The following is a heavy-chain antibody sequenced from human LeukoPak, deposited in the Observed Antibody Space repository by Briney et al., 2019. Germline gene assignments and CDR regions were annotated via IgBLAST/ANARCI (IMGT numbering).Heavy chain of an antibody. CDR3: VKSGGYATTIRYFDL. Sequence: GGSLRLSCAASGFSFGGYALHWVRQAPGKGLEWVASISWNSGDIVHADSVKGRFTISRDNAKNSLYLQMDSLRIEDTALYYCVKSGGYATTIRYFDLWGRGTLVTVSS. D-gene: IGHD3-22*01. V-gene: IGHV3-9*01. J-gene: IGHJ2*01. CDR1: GFSFGGYA. CDR2: ISWNSGDI.